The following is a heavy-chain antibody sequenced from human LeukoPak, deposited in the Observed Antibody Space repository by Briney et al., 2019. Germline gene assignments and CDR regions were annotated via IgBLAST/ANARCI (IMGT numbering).Heavy chain of an antibody. Sequence: GGSLRLSCAASGFTFSSYAMHWVRQAPGKGLEWVAVISYDGSNHYYADSVKGRFTISRDNSKNNVYLQMYSLRVEDTSIYYCVRDYNWGFDYWGQGTVVTVSS. CDR1: GFTFSSYA. CDR3: VRDYNWGFDY. J-gene: IGHJ4*02. V-gene: IGHV3-30*04. D-gene: IGHD1-1*01. CDR2: ISYDGSNH.